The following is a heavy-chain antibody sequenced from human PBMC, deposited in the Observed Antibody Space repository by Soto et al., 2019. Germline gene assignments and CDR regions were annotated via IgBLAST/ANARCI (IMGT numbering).Heavy chain of an antibody. CDR2: VGGSGSIT. Sequence: EVRLLESGGHVVQPGGSLRLSCAASGFTFSNYAMSWVRQAPGQGLEWVSTVGGSGSITYYADSVKGRFTISRDNSRTSLYLQMNSLRAEDTAVYFCGKERSPYGSGSFPFDFSGQGALVTVSS. D-gene: IGHD3-10*01. V-gene: IGHV3-23*01. CDR3: GKERSPYGSGSFPFDF. J-gene: IGHJ4*02. CDR1: GFTFSNYA.